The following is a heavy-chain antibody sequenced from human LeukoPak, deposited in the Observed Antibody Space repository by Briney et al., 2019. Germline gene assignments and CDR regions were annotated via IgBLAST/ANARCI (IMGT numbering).Heavy chain of an antibody. CDR1: GYTFTSYA. D-gene: IGHD3-9*01. V-gene: IGHV1-3*01. CDR3: AKKKIPYFDRPYLDY. CDR2: INAGNGNT. J-gene: IGHJ4*02. Sequence: ASVKVSCKASGYTFTSYAMHWVRQAPGQRLEWMGWINAGNGNTKYSQKFQGRVTITRDTSASTAYMELSSLRSEDTAVYYCAKKKIPYFDRPYLDYWGQGTLVTVSS.